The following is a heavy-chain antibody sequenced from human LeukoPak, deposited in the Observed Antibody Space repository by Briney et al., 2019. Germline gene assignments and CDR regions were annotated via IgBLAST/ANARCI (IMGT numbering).Heavy chain of an antibody. V-gene: IGHV3-33*06. Sequence: PGTSLRLSCATSGFTFSHYAFHWVRQAPGKGLEWVAVIWYDGSHDTYADSVKGRFTVSRDNSKNMLYLQMNSLIVEDTAVYFCAKEGNFCSSSGFYKRGTDYWGQGTLVSVS. D-gene: IGHD2-2*01. CDR3: AKEGNFCSSSGFYKRGTDY. CDR2: IWYDGSHD. J-gene: IGHJ4*02. CDR1: GFTFSHYA.